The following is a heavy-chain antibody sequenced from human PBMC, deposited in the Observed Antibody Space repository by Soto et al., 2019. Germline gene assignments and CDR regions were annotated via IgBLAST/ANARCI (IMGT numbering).Heavy chain of an antibody. D-gene: IGHD1-20*01. Sequence: EVQLVESGGGLVQPGGSLRLSCAASGFTFSSYAMHWVRQAPGKGLEYASAISTDGGITYYANSVKGRFTISRDNSKNTMYLQMGSLRAEDMGVYYCARGEINGRITSPMHDYWGQGTQVAVSS. CDR2: ISTDGGIT. J-gene: IGHJ4*02. CDR3: ARGEINGRITSPMHDY. V-gene: IGHV3-64*01. CDR1: GFTFSSYA.